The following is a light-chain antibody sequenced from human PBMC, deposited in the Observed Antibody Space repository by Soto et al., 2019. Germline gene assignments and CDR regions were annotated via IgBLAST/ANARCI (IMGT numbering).Light chain of an antibody. CDR2: HTS. J-gene: IGKJ4*01. CDR3: QQRSNWLALT. Sequence: EIVLPQSPATLSFSPGERATLSCRASQSVSGYLAWYQQKPGQAPRLLIYHTSNRATGIPARFSGSGSGTDFTLTISSLEPEDFAVYYCQQRSNWLALTFGGGTKVDI. V-gene: IGKV3-11*01. CDR1: QSVSGY.